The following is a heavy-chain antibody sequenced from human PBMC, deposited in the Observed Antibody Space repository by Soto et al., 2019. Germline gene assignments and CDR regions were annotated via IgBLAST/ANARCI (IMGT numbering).Heavy chain of an antibody. J-gene: IGHJ3*02. Sequence: SETLSLTCTVSGGSISSGGYYWSWIRQHPGKGLEWIGYIYYSGSTYYNPSLKSRVTISVDKSKNQFSLKVSFVTAADTAVYYCARGEFGVWYCSRTTPYCAFDIWGQGTMVTVSS. D-gene: IGHD2-2*01. V-gene: IGHV4-31*03. CDR2: IYYSGST. CDR1: GGSISSGGYY. CDR3: ARGEFGVWYCSRTTPYCAFDI.